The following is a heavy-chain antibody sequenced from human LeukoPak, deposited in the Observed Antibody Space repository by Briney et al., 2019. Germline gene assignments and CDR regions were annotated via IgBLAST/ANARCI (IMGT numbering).Heavy chain of an antibody. CDR2: ISAYNGDT. Sequence: GASVKVSCKAFGYTFTSYGINWVRQAPGQGLEWMGWISAYNGDTNYAQKLQGRVTMTTDTSTSTAYMELTSLRSDDTAVYYCARDLFYSVSGTYYNVGRVFNYWGQGTLVTVSS. D-gene: IGHD3-10*01. J-gene: IGHJ4*02. V-gene: IGHV1-18*01. CDR1: GYTFTSYG. CDR3: ARDLFYSVSGTYYNVGRVFNY.